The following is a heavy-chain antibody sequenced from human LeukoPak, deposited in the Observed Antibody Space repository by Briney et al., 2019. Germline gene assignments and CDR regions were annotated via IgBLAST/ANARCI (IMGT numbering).Heavy chain of an antibody. CDR1: GFIFDTYR. CDR3: ARDTPGTTASDY. D-gene: IGHD1-1*01. CDR2: ISASGSYI. V-gene: IGHV3-21*01. J-gene: IGHJ4*02. Sequence: GGSLRLSCAASGFIFDTYRMNWVRQAPGKGLEWVSSISASGSYIYYADSLKGRFTMSRDNTKNSLYLQMNSLRAEDTAVYYCARDTPGTTASDYWGQGTLVTVSS.